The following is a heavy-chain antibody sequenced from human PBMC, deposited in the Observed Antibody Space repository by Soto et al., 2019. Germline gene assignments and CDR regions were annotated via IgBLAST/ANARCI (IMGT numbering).Heavy chain of an antibody. Sequence: GGSLRLSCAASGFTSGDYWMTWVRQAPGKGLEWVANLKRDGRERYYVDSVKGRFSVSRDNAKNSLYLQMNNLRPEDTAVYYCARDVYEILGRVVRRLDSWGQGTLVTVSS. CDR2: LKRDGRER. V-gene: IGHV3-7*03. CDR3: ARDVYEILGRVVRRLDS. D-gene: IGHD2-8*01. J-gene: IGHJ4*02. CDR1: GFTSGDYW.